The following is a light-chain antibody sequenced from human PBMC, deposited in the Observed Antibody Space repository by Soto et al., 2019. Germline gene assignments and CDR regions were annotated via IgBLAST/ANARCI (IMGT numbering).Light chain of an antibody. CDR2: DAS. Sequence: EIVLTQSPATLSLSPGERATLSCRASRSVSSYLAWYQQKPGQTPRLLIHDASNMATGIPVRFSGSGSGTDFTLTISSLETEDFAVYYCQQRTNWPSSTFGQGTRLEIK. CDR3: QQRTNWPSST. J-gene: IGKJ5*01. V-gene: IGKV3-11*01. CDR1: RSVSSY.